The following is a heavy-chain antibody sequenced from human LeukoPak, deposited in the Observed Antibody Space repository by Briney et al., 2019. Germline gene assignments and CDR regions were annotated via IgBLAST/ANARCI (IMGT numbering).Heavy chain of an antibody. Sequence: GGSLRLSCAASGFTFSSHWMSWVRQAPGKGLEWVANIKQDGSEKYYVDFVKGRFTISRDNAKNSLYLQMNSLRAEDTAVYYCATLVATTQFDYWGQGTLVTVSS. J-gene: IGHJ4*02. CDR2: IKQDGSEK. V-gene: IGHV3-7*01. CDR1: GFTFSSHW. D-gene: IGHD5-12*01. CDR3: ATLVATTQFDY.